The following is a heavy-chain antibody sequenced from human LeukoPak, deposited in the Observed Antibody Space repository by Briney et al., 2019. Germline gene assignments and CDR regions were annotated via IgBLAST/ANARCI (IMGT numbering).Heavy chain of an antibody. CDR1: GGTFSSYA. J-gene: IGHJ6*03. CDR2: IIPIFSTA. Sequence: GSSVKVSCKASGGTFSSYAISWVRQAPEQGLEWMGGIIPIFSTANYAQKFQGRVTVTTDESTSTAYMELSSLRSEDTAVYYCASSYKSYYYYMDVWGKGTTVTVSS. D-gene: IGHD1-14*01. V-gene: IGHV1-69*05. CDR3: ASSYKSYYYYMDV.